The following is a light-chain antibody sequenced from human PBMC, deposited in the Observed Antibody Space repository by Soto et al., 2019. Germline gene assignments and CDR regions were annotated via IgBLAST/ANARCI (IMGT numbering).Light chain of an antibody. CDR3: QQYGSSSRT. CDR1: QSVSSSY. CDR2: DAS. Sequence: EIVLTQSPGTLSLSPGERATLSCRASQSVSSSYLAWYQQKPGQAPRLLIYDASSRATGIPDRFSGSGSGTDFTLTISRLEPEDFAGYYCQQYGSSSRTFGQGTKVEIK. J-gene: IGKJ1*01. V-gene: IGKV3-20*01.